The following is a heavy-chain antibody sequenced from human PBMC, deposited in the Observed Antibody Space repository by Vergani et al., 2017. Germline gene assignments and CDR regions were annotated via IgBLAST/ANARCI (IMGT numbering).Heavy chain of an antibody. CDR1: GYSFTSYW. CDR3: ARQDRRTGTTPDLYY. J-gene: IGHJ4*02. V-gene: IGHV5-51*01. CDR2: IYPGDSDT. Sequence: EVQLVQSGAEVKKPGESLKISCKGSGYSFTSYWIGWVRQMPGKGLEWMGIIYPGDSDTRYSPSFQGQVTISADKTISSAYLQWSSLKASGTAMYYCARQDRRTGTTPDLYYWGQGTLVTVSS. D-gene: IGHD1-7*01.